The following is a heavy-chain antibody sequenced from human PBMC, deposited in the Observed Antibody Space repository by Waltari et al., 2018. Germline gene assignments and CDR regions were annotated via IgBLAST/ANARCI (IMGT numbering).Heavy chain of an antibody. CDR2: IYYSGST. J-gene: IGHJ3*02. CDR3: ARDGLLAHFRGSDAFDI. D-gene: IGHD3-3*02. Sequence: QVQLQESGPGLVKPSQTLSLTCTVSGGSISSGDYYWSWIRQPPGKGLEWIGYIYYSGSTYYNPSLKSRVTIAVDTSKNQFSLKLSSVTAADTAVYYCARDGLLAHFRGSDAFDIWGQGTMVTVSS. V-gene: IGHV4-30-4*08. CDR1: GGSISSGDYY.